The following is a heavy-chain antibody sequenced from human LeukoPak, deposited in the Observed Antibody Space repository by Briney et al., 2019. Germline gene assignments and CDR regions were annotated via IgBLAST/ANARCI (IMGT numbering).Heavy chain of an antibody. Sequence: GRSLRLSCAASGFTFSSYGMHWVRQAPGKGLEWVAVISYDGSNKYYADSVKGRFTISRDNSKNTLYLQMNSLRAEDTAVCYCAKDYSNYCDYWGQGTLVTVSS. CDR2: ISYDGSNK. CDR1: GFTFSSYG. V-gene: IGHV3-30*18. D-gene: IGHD4-11*01. J-gene: IGHJ4*02. CDR3: AKDYSNYCDY.